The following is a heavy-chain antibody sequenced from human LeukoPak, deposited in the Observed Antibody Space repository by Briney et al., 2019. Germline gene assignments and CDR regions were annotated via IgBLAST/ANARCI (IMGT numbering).Heavy chain of an antibody. CDR2: ITANGGYT. J-gene: IGHJ3*01. Sequence: GGSLRLSGAASAFSFSKFALIWVRQAPGKGLEWVSAITANGGYTLYADAVKGRFTVSRDNSKNTLYLQINSLRPEDTAMYYCAKDPNGDYIGAFDFWGQGTMVTVSS. CDR3: AKDPNGDYIGAFDF. CDR1: AFSFSKFA. D-gene: IGHD4-17*01. V-gene: IGHV3-23*01.